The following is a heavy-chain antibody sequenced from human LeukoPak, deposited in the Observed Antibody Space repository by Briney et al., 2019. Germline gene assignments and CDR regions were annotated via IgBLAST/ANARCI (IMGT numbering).Heavy chain of an antibody. V-gene: IGHV3-21*01. Sequence: GGSLRLSCAASGFTFSSYSRNWVRQAPGKGLEWVSSISSSSSYIYYADSVKGRFTISRDNAKNSLYLQMNSLRAEDTAVYYCARVVLRVHRMSNDAFDIWGQGTMVTVSS. CDR3: ARVVLRVHRMSNDAFDI. D-gene: IGHD2-15*01. J-gene: IGHJ3*02. CDR2: ISSSSSYI. CDR1: GFTFSSYS.